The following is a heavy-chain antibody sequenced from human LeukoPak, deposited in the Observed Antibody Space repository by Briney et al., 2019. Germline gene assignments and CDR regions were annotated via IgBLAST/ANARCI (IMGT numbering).Heavy chain of an antibody. V-gene: IGHV1-24*01. CDR1: GYTLTELS. CDR2: FDPEDGET. J-gene: IGHJ4*02. CDR3: ATIRRITIFGVVIIRRYFDY. Sequence: ASVKVSCKVSGYTLTELSMHWVRQAPGKGLEWMGGFDPEDGETIYAQKFQGRVTMTEDTSTDTAYMELSSLRSEDTAVYYCATIRRITIFGVVIIRRYFDYWGRGTLVTVSS. D-gene: IGHD3-3*01.